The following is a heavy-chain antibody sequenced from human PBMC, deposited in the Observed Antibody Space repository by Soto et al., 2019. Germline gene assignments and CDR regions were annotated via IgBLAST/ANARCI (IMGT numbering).Heavy chain of an antibody. J-gene: IGHJ4*02. Sequence: EVQLVESGGALVQPGGSLRLSCAASGFTFSSYWMSWVRQAPGKGLEWVANIKQEGSEKYYVDSVKGRFTISRDNAKNSLYLQMNSLRAEDTAVYYCARDLLPDYGSGTYYAYWGQGTMVTVSS. V-gene: IGHV3-7*01. D-gene: IGHD3-10*01. CDR1: GFTFSSYW. CDR2: IKQEGSEK. CDR3: ARDLLPDYGSGTYYAY.